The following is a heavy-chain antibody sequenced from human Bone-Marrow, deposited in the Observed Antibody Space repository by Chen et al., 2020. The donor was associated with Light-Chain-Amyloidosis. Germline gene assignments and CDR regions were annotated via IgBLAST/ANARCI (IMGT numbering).Heavy chain of an antibody. J-gene: IGHJ3*02. V-gene: IGHV3-66*01. CDR3: ASTTVTTRHVGAFDI. CDR1: GFTFSRYW. CDR2: IYSGGIT. Sequence: EVQLVESGGGLVQPGGSLRLSCAASGFTFSRYWMSWVRQAPGKGLEWVSVIYSGGITYYADSRNTLYLQMNSLRAEDTAIYYCASTTVTTRHVGAFDIWGQGTKVTVSS. D-gene: IGHD4-17*01.